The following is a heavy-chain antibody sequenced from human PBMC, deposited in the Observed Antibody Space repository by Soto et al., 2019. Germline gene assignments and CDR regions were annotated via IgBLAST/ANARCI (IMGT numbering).Heavy chain of an antibody. J-gene: IGHJ4*02. CDR1: GFTVSSNY. V-gene: IGHV3-53*02. CDR2: IYSGGST. CDR3: ASYSYGLYYFDY. Sequence: EVQLVETGGGLIQPGGSLRLSCAASGFTVSSNYMSWVRQAPGKGLEWVSVIYSGGSTYYADSVKGRFTISRDNSKNTLYLQRNSMIAEDTAVYYCASYSYGLYYFDYWGQGTLVTVSS. D-gene: IGHD5-18*01.